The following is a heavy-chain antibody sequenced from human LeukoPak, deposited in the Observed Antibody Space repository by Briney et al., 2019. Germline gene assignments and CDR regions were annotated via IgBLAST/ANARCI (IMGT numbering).Heavy chain of an antibody. V-gene: IGHV3-43D*03. CDR1: GFSFSDAW. J-gene: IGHJ6*03. CDR3: AKDRGDILYYMDV. Sequence: GGSLRLSCAVSGFSFSDAWMSWVRQTPGKGLEWVSLISWDGGSTYYADSVKGRFTISRDNSKNSLYLQMNSLRAEDTALYYCAKDRGDILYYMDVWGKGTTVTVSS. CDR2: ISWDGGST. D-gene: IGHD3-9*01.